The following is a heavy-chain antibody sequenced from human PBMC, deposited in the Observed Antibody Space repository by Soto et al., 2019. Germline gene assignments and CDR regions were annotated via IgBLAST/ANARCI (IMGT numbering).Heavy chain of an antibody. V-gene: IGHV1-69*06. Sequence: GASVKVSCKASGGTFSSYAISWVRQAPGQGLEWMGGIIPIFGTANYAQKFQGRVTITADKSTSTAYMELSSLRSEDTAVYYCATAAARRTHYSYHCDIDVRDKGPTVTVSS. CDR3: ATAAARRTHYSYHCDIDV. J-gene: IGHJ6*03. D-gene: IGHD6-6*01. CDR2: IIPIFGTA. CDR1: GGTFSSYA.